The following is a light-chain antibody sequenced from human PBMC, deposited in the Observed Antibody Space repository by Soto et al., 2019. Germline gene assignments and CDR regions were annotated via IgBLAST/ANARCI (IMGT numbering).Light chain of an antibody. Sequence: ESLVTQSPATLYLSPGERATLSCRASQSVSSYLAWYQHKPGQAPRLLIYDASNRATGIPARFSGSGSGTDFTLTISSLEPEDFAVYYCQQRSFWSTFGQVPKVEI. CDR3: QQRSFWST. CDR1: QSVSSY. J-gene: IGKJ1*01. CDR2: DAS. V-gene: IGKV3-11*01.